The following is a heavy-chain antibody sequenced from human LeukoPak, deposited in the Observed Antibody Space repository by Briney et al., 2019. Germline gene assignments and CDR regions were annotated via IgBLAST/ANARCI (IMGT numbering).Heavy chain of an antibody. CDR3: ARGTYDYGDYEVDY. CDR2: IYYSGST. J-gene: IGHJ4*02. V-gene: IGHV4-30-4*01. Sequence: SETLSLTCTVSGGSISSGDYYWSWIRQPPGKGLEWIGYIYYSGSTYYNPSLKSRVTISVDTSKNQFSLKLSSVTAADTAVYYCARGTYDYGDYEVDYWGQGTLVTVSS. D-gene: IGHD4-17*01. CDR1: GGSISSGDYY.